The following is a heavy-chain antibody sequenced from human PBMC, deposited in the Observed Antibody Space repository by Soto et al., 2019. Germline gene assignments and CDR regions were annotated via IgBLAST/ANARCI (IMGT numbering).Heavy chain of an antibody. CDR3: EYLPCSGGSCYWFSFSGMDV. D-gene: IGHD2-15*01. Sequence: QITLKESGPTLVKPTQTLTLTCTFSGFSLSTSGVGVAWIRQPPGKALEWLALIYWDDDKRYRPSLDSRLTITKDASKDQGVLTITHMDSVDTATYYWEYLPCSGGSCYWFSFSGMDVWGQGTKVTVSS. CDR1: GFSLSTSGVG. V-gene: IGHV2-5*02. J-gene: IGHJ6*02. CDR2: IYWDDDK.